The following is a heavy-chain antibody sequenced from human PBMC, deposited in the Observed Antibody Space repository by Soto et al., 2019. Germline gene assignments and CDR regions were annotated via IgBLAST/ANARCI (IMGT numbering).Heavy chain of an antibody. D-gene: IGHD1-26*01. CDR3: ARQGPITMVGPTTPIDY. V-gene: IGHV5-10-1*03. Sequence: EVQLVQSGAELKKPGESLRISCRVSGYSFTSYCITWVRQMPGKGLEWMGRIDPSDSFTTYSPSFQGHVTMSVDKSISTAYLQWSSLKASDSAIYYCARQGPITMVGPTTPIDYWGQGTLVTVSS. CDR2: IDPSDSFT. J-gene: IGHJ4*02. CDR1: GYSFTSYC.